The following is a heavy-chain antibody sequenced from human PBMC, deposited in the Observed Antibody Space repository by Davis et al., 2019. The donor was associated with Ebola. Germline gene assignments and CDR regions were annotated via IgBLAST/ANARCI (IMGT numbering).Heavy chain of an antibody. Sequence: PGGSLRLSCAASGFTFSSYAMHWVRQAPGKGLEWVSVIYSGGSTYYADSVKGRFTISRDNSKNTLYLQMNSLRTEDSAAYYCARDVPGRSREGFDYWGQGTLVTVSS. V-gene: IGHV3-NL1*01. D-gene: IGHD6-13*01. CDR2: IYSGGST. CDR3: ARDVPGRSREGFDY. CDR1: GFTFSSYA. J-gene: IGHJ4*02.